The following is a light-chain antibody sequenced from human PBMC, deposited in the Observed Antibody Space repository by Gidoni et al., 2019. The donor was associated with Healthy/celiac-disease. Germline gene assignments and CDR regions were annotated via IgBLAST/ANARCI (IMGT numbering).Light chain of an antibody. CDR3: QAWDSSTYVV. CDR1: KLGDKY. CDR2: QDS. V-gene: IGLV3-1*01. Sequence: SYDRTHPPSLSVSPGQTASITCPGDKLGDKYACWYQQKPGQSPVLVIHQDSKRPSGIPERFSGSNSRNTATLTISGTQAMDEADYYCQAWDSSTYVVFGGGTKLTVL. J-gene: IGLJ2*01.